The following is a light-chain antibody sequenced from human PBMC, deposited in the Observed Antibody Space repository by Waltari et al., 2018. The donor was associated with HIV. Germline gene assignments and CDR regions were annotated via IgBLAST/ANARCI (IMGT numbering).Light chain of an antibody. CDR3: SSYANANIL. CDR1: HRDVGAHNH. Sequence: QSALTQPASVSGSPGQSITIPATGPHRDVGAHNHVPWYQHHPGKAPTLIICKVRNPSAGISNRFSGSKSGNTASLTICGLQAEDEADYYCSSYANANILFGGGTKLTVL. V-gene: IGLV2-14*01. J-gene: IGLJ3*02. CDR2: KVR.